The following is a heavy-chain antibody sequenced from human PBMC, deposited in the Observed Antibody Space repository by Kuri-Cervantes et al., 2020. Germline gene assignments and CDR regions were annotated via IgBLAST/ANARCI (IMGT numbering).Heavy chain of an antibody. V-gene: IGHV4-30-2*01. CDR3: ARQRLGYCTSTNCSKEEGYYYYYMDV. CDR2: IYHSGST. D-gene: IGHD2-2*01. CDR1: GGSISSGGYS. J-gene: IGHJ6*03. Sequence: SCAVSGGSISSGGYSWSWIRQPPGKGLEWIGYIYHSGSTYYNPSLKSRVTISVDTSKNEFSLKLSSVTAADTAVYFCARQRLGYCTSTNCSKEEGYYYYYMDVWGGGTTVTVSS.